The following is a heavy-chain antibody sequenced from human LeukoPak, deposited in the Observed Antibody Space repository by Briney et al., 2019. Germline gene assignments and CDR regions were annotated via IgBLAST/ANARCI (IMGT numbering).Heavy chain of an antibody. CDR2: INHSGST. CDR3: ARGPITMVGNENWFDP. J-gene: IGHJ5*02. Sequence: SETLSLTCAVYGGSFSGYYWSWIRQPSGKGLEWIGEINHSGSTNYNPSLKSRVTISVDTSKNQFSLKLSSVTAADTAVYYCARGPITMVGNENWFDPWGQGTLVTVSS. CDR1: GGSFSGYY. D-gene: IGHD3-10*01. V-gene: IGHV4-34*01.